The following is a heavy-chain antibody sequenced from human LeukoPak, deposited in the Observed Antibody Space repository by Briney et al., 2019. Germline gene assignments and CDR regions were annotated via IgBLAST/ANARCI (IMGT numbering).Heavy chain of an antibody. V-gene: IGHV3-48*03. CDR2: ISSSGSTI. J-gene: IGHJ3*02. CDR1: GFTFSSYE. D-gene: IGHD3-10*01. Sequence: PGGSLRLSCAASGFTFSSYEMNWVRQAPGKGLEWVSYISSSGSTIYYADSVKGRFTISRDNAKISLYLQMNSLRAEDTAVYYCARAKVRDDAFDIWGQGTMVTVSS. CDR3: ARAKVRDDAFDI.